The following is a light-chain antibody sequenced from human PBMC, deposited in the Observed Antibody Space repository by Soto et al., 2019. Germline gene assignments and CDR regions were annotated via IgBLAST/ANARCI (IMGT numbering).Light chain of an antibody. Sequence: DIQMTQSPSTLSASVGDRVTITCRTSQSISTWLAWYQQKPGKAPKLLIYAASSLQSGVPSRFSGSGSGTEFTLTISSLQPDDFATYYCQQYSSRSTFGQGTKVDIK. CDR1: QSISTW. V-gene: IGKV1-5*01. CDR2: AAS. CDR3: QQYSSRST. J-gene: IGKJ1*01.